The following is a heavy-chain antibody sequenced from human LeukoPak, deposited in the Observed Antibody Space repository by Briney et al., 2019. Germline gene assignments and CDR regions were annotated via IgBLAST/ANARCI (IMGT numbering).Heavy chain of an antibody. J-gene: IGHJ4*02. Sequence: ASVKVSCKASGGTFSSYAISWVRQAPGQRLEWMGRIIPILGIANYAQKFQGRVTITADKSTSAAYMELSSLRSEDTAVYYCARVWYYDSSGYYSYWGQGTLVTVSS. V-gene: IGHV1-69*04. CDR1: GGTFSSYA. CDR3: ARVWYYDSSGYYSY. D-gene: IGHD3-22*01. CDR2: IIPILGIA.